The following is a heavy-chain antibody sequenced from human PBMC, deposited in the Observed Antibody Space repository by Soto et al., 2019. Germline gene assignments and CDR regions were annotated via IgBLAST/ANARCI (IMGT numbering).Heavy chain of an antibody. CDR2: IWYDGSNK. CDR3: ARDLGPYIAAAGSFDY. Sequence: PGGSLRLSCAASGFTFSSYGMHWVRQAPGKGLEWVAVIWYDGSNKYYADSVKGRFTISRDNSKNTLYLQMNSLRAEDTAVYYCARDLGPYIAAAGSFDYWGQGTLVTVSS. D-gene: IGHD6-13*01. CDR1: GFTFSSYG. J-gene: IGHJ4*02. V-gene: IGHV3-33*01.